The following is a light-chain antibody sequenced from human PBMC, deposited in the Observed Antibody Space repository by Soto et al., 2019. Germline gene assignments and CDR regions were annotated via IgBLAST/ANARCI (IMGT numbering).Light chain of an antibody. CDR3: QQYNGYST. CDR1: RTISSW. V-gene: IGKV1-5*01. Sequence: DIQITQSPSTLSASVGDRVTLTCRASRTISSWLAWYQQRPGKAPKLLIYDGSNLESGVPSRFSGSRSGTEFTLNISSLQPDDVATYYCQQYNGYSTFGQGTYLDIK. CDR2: DGS. J-gene: IGKJ2*01.